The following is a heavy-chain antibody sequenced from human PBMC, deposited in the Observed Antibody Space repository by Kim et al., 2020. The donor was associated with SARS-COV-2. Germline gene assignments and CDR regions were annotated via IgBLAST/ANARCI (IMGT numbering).Heavy chain of an antibody. CDR2: ISYDGSNT. D-gene: IGHD3-10*01. CDR3: ASSFGSGSYYTPFDY. CDR1: GFTFSSYA. Sequence: GGSLRLSCAASGFTFSSYAMHWVRQAPGKGLEWVAVISYDGSNTYYADSVKGRFTISRDNSKNTLYLQMNSLRAEDTAVYYCASSFGSGSYYTPFDYWGQGTLVTVSS. J-gene: IGHJ4*02. V-gene: IGHV3-30-3*01.